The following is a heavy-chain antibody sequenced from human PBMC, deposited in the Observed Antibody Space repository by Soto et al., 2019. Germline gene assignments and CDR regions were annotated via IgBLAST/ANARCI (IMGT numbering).Heavy chain of an antibody. D-gene: IGHD1-7*01. CDR2: INAGNGNT. Sequence: GASVKVSCKASGYTFTSYAMHWVRQAPGQRLEWMGWINAGNGNTKYSQKFQGRVTITKDTSKNQVILTMTNMDPVDTATYFCAHRLTLNSDWNYGRFDYWGQGALVTVSS. J-gene: IGHJ4*02. CDR3: AHRLTLNSDWNYGRFDY. V-gene: IGHV1-3*01. CDR1: GYTFTSYA.